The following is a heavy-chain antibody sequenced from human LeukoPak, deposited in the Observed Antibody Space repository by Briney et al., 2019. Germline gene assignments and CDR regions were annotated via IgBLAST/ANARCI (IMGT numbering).Heavy chain of an antibody. CDR2: IYYSGST. Sequence: SETLSLTCTVSGGSISSYFWSWIRQPPGKGLEWIGYIYYSGSTNYNPSLKSRVTMSVDTSKNQFSLKLSSVTAADTAVYYCTRDLDYYTSGSRWGQGTLVTVSS. V-gene: IGHV4-59*12. J-gene: IGHJ4*02. D-gene: IGHD3-10*01. CDR3: TRDLDYYTSGSR. CDR1: GGSISSYF.